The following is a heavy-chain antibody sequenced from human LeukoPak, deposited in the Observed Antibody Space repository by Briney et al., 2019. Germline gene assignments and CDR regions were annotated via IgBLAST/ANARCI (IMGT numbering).Heavy chain of an antibody. CDR1: GGSFSDYY. J-gene: IGHJ5*02. CDR2: INHSGST. V-gene: IGHV4-34*01. D-gene: IGHD6-13*01. Sequence: SETLSLTCAVYGGSFSDYYWSWIRQPPGRGLEWIGEINHSGSTNYKSSLKSRVTISLDTSKNQFSLRLSSVTAAGTAVYYCWGYTTRGDWFDPWGQGTLVTVSS. CDR3: WGYTTRGDWFDP.